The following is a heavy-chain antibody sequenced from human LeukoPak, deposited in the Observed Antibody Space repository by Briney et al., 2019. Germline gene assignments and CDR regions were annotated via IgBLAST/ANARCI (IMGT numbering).Heavy chain of an antibody. Sequence: GESLKISCKGSGYSFNTYWIAWVRQKPGKGLEWMGIIYPGDSDTRYSPSFQGQVTISADKSISTAYLQWSSLRASDTAIYYCARIYCTGGRRYVSNKYGMDVWGQGTTVTVSS. CDR1: GYSFNTYW. J-gene: IGHJ6*02. V-gene: IGHV5-51*01. CDR3: ARIYCTGGRRYVSNKYGMDV. CDR2: IYPGDSDT. D-gene: IGHD2-15*01.